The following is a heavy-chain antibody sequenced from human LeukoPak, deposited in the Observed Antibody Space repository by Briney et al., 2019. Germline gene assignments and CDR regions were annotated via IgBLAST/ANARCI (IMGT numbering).Heavy chain of an antibody. CDR1: GGSFSGYY. Sequence: SETLSLTCAVYGGSFSGYYWSWMRQPPGKGLEWIGEINHSGSTNYNPSLKSRVTISVDTSKNQFSLKLSSVTAADTAVYYCARHLDTLSLDPWGQGTLVTVSS. J-gene: IGHJ5*02. D-gene: IGHD1-1*01. CDR3: ARHLDTLSLDP. V-gene: IGHV4-34*01. CDR2: INHSGST.